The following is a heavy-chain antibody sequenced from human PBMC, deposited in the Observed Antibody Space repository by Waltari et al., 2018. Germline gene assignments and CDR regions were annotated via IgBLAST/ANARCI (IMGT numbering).Heavy chain of an antibody. CDR2: ISARDGTT. Sequence: EVQLLESGGGLVKPGGPLRLSCAASGFSLSSYAMSWVRQVPGKGLEWVSVISARDGTTYYADSVRGRFTISRDNSNNTLYLQMNNLRAEDTAVYYCAKLGPFQWNRAVPGWGPGTLVTVSS. CDR3: AKLGPFQWNRAVPG. CDR1: GFSLSSYA. D-gene: IGHD6-13*01. J-gene: IGHJ4*02. V-gene: IGHV3-23*01.